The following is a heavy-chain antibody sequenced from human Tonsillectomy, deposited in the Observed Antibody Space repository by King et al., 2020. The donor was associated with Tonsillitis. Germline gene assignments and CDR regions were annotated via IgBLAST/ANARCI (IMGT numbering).Heavy chain of an antibody. V-gene: IGHV3-21*01. CDR3: AREGLWFGEGDYYYYGMDV. CDR1: GFTFSSYG. CDR2: LSSSSSYI. J-gene: IGHJ6*02. Sequence: VQLVESGGGLVKPGGSLRLSCAASGFTFSSYGMNWVRQAPGKGLEWVSSLSSSSSYIYYADSGKGRFTISRDNANHSLYLQMSSLRAEDTAVYYCAREGLWFGEGDYYYYGMDVWGPGTTVTVSS. D-gene: IGHD3-10*01.